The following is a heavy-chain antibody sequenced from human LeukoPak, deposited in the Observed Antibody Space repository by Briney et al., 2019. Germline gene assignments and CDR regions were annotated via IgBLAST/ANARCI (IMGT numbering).Heavy chain of an antibody. CDR1: GGSISSYY. CDR3: AGMGKGQWFDP. CDR2: IYYSGST. D-gene: IGHD7-27*01. Sequence: SETLSLTCTVSGGSISSYYWSWIRQPPGKGLEWIGYIYYSGSTNYNPSLKSRVTISVDTSKNQFSLKLSSVTAADTAVYYCAGMGKGQWFDPWGEGTPVNVFS. V-gene: IGHV4-59*08. J-gene: IGHJ5*02.